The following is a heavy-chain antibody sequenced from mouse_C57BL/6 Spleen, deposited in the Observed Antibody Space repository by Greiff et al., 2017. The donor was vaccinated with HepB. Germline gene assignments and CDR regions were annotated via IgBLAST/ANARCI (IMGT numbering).Heavy chain of an antibody. CDR1: GYTFTEYT. CDR3: ARHEASLYGSSYWYFDV. J-gene: IGHJ1*03. CDR2: FYPGSGSI. V-gene: IGHV1-62-2*01. D-gene: IGHD1-1*01. Sequence: QVQLQQSGAELVKPGASVKLSCKASGYTFTEYTIHWVKQRSGQGLEWIGWFYPGSGSIKYNEKFKDKATLTADKSSSTVYMEISRLTSEDSAVYFCARHEASLYGSSYWYFDVWGTGTTVTVSS.